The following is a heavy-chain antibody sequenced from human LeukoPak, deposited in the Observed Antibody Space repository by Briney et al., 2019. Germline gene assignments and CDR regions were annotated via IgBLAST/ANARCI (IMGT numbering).Heavy chain of an antibody. V-gene: IGHV1-2*02. CDR1: GYTFTGYY. CDR2: INPNSGGT. CDR3: ARDLFTRKTLGNWDSRAFHI. Sequence: ASVKVSCKTSGYTFTGYYIHWVRQAPGQGLQWLGWINPNSGGTNYAQNFQGRVTVTRDTSTATAYMELSWLTSDDTAVYYCARDLFTRKTLGNWDSRAFHIWGQGTMVTVSS. D-gene: IGHD1-14*01. J-gene: IGHJ3*02.